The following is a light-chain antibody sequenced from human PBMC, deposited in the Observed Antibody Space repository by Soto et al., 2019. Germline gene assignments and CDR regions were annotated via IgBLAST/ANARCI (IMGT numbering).Light chain of an antibody. CDR3: QSYDSSLSAYV. CDR2: TNN. V-gene: IGLV1-40*01. CDR1: SSNIGAGYD. Sequence: QSVLTQPPSVSGAPGQRVIISCTGSSSNIGAGYDVHWYQQLPGTAPKLLIYTNNNRPSGVPDRFSGSKSGTSASLAITGLQAEDETDYYCQSYDSSLSAYVFGTGTKLTVL. J-gene: IGLJ1*01.